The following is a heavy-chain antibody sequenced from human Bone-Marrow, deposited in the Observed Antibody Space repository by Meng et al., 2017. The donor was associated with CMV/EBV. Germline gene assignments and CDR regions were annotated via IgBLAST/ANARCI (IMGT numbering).Heavy chain of an antibody. J-gene: IGHJ6*02. CDR2: IIYSGGSA. V-gene: IGHV3-23*03. D-gene: IGHD3-3*01. CDR3: AKDHPYDFWSGYSSYYYYYGMDV. Sequence: GGSLRLSCAASGFTFSSYAMTWVRQAPGKGLEWVSIIYSGGSAYYTDSVKGRFTISRDNSKNTLYLQMNSLRAEDTAVYYCAKDHPYDFWSGYSSYYYYYGMDVWGQGTTVTVSS. CDR1: GFTFSSYA.